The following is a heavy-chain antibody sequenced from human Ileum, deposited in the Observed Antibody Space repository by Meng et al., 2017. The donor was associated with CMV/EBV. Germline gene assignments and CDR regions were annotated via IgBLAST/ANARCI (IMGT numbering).Heavy chain of an antibody. CDR1: GDSIKNTDYF. CDR3: ARDQITRVTAAGLGYFRLDP. CDR2: VFHSGSA. J-gene: IGHJ5*02. V-gene: IGHV4-39*07. Sequence: SETLSLTCTISGDSIKNTDYFWGWIRQPPGQGLEWIGSVFHSGSAFYNPSLTGRVTISVDTSKSQFSLKLNSVTAADTAVYYCARDQITRVTAAGLGYFRLDPWGQGTLVTVSS. D-gene: IGHD1-20*01.